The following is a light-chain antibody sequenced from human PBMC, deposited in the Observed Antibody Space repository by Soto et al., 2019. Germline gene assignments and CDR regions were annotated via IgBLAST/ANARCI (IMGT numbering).Light chain of an antibody. CDR3: SSYTSSSTLDVV. V-gene: IGLV2-14*01. CDR2: DVS. Sequence: QSVLTQPPSVSGSPGQSITISCTGTSSDVGGYNYVSWYQQHPGKATKLMIYDVSNRPSGVSNRFSGSKSGNTASLTISGVQAEDEADYYCSSYTSSSTLDVVFGGGTKVTVL. J-gene: IGLJ2*01. CDR1: SSDVGGYNY.